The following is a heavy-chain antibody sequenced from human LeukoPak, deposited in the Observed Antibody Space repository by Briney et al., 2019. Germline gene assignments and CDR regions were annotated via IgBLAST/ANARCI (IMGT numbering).Heavy chain of an antibody. CDR1: GFTFSSYG. V-gene: IGHV3-53*01. Sequence: GGSLRLSCAASGFTFSSYGMSWVRQAPGKGLEWVSVIYSGGSTYYAESVKGRFTISRDNSKNTLYLQMNSLRAEDTAVYYCARSRSYYYYMDVWGKGTTVTISS. CDR3: ARSRSYYYYMDV. J-gene: IGHJ6*03. CDR2: IYSGGST.